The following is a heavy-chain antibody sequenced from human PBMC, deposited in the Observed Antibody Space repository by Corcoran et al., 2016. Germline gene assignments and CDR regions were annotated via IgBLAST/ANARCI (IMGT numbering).Heavy chain of an antibody. J-gene: IGHJ4*02. V-gene: IGHV3-7*01. Sequence: EVQLVESGGGLVQPGGSLRLSCAASGFPFDTYWMNWVRQAPGKGLEWVANIKGGDNEKYYVDSVKGRFTISRDNDKKLVYLQMNSLRAGDTAVYDCGRSSWNDDWGQGTLVTVSS. CDR2: IKGGDNEK. CDR1: GFPFDTYW. CDR3: GRSSWNDD. D-gene: IGHD6-13*01.